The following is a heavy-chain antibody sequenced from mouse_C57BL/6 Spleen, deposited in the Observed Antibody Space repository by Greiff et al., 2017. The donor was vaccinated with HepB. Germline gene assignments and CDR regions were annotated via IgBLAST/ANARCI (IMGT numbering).Heavy chain of an antibody. D-gene: IGHD2-12*01. Sequence: VEPGASVKMSCKASGYTFTDYYMNWVKQSHGKSLEWIGVINPYNGGTSYNQKFKGKATLTVDKSSSTAYMELNSLTSEDSAVYYCARELGFAYWGQGTLVTVSA. CDR1: GYTFTDYY. J-gene: IGHJ3*01. CDR3: ARELGFAY. CDR2: INPYNGGT. V-gene: IGHV1-19*01.